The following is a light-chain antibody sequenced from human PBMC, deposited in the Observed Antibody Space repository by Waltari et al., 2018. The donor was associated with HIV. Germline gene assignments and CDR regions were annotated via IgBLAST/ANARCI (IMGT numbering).Light chain of an antibody. CDR1: SSTFGSKP. Sequence: QSVLTQPPSASGTPGQRVTIPCSGSSSTFGSKPVTWYQQPPGTAPKLLIFSNTQRPSGVPDRFSGSKSGTSVSLAISGLQSEDDTDYYCAAWDDSLNGWVFGGGTKLTVL. CDR2: SNT. J-gene: IGLJ3*02. CDR3: AAWDDSLNGWV. V-gene: IGLV1-44*01.